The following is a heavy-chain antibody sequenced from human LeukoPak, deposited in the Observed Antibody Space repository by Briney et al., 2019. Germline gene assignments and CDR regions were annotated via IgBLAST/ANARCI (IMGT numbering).Heavy chain of an antibody. CDR1: GFTLSSYS. Sequence: GRSLRLSCAASGFTLSSYSMNWVRQAPGKGLEWVSCISSSGRYIYYADSVKGRFTISRDNAKNSLHLQMNSLRAEDTAVYYCARDPDGGWWFDPWGQGTLVTVSS. CDR2: ISSSGRYI. V-gene: IGHV3-21*01. J-gene: IGHJ5*02. CDR3: ARDPDGGWWFDP. D-gene: IGHD3-10*01.